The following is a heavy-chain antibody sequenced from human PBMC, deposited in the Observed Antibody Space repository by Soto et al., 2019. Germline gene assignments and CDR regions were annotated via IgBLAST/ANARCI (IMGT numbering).Heavy chain of an antibody. D-gene: IGHD2-21*02. CDR3: AREAVVTAILRFDP. J-gene: IGHJ5*02. CDR2: INPSGGST. CDR1: GYTFTSYY. Sequence: ASVKVSCKASGYTFTSYYMHWVRQAPGQGLEWMGIINPSGGSTSYAQKFQGRVTMTRDTSTSTVYMELSSLRFEDTAVYYCAREAVVTAILRFDPWGQGTLVTVPQ. V-gene: IGHV1-46*01.